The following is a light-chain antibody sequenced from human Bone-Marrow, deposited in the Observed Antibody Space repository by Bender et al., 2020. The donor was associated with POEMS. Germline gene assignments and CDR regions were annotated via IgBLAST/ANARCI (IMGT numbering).Light chain of an antibody. V-gene: IGLV1-44*01. J-gene: IGLJ2*01. Sequence: QSVLTQPPSASGTPGQRVTISCSGSSSNIGSNTVNWYQQLPGTAPKLLIYSNNQRPSGVPDRFSGSKSGTSASLAISGLQSEDEADYYCVTWDDSLNGRLFGGGTKLTVL. CDR2: SNN. CDR3: VTWDDSLNGRL. CDR1: SSNIGSNT.